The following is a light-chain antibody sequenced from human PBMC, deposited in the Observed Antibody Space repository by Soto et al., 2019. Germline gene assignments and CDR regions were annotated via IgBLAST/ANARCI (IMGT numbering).Light chain of an antibody. CDR3: QSYDSSLGGSV. CDR2: GNS. Sequence: QSVLTQPPSVSGAPGQRVTISCTGSSSNIGAGYVVHWYQQLPGTAPKLLIYGNSNRPSGVPDRFSGSKSGTSASLAITGLQAEDEADYYCQSYDSSLGGSVFGGGTKLTVL. J-gene: IGLJ2*01. CDR1: SSNIGAGYV. V-gene: IGLV1-40*01.